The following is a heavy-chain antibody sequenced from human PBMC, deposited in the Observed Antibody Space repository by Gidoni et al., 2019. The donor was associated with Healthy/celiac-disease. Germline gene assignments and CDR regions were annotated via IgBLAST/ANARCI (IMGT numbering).Heavy chain of an antibody. J-gene: IGHJ4*02. CDR2: IWYDGSNK. CDR1: GFTFSSYG. CDR3: ARDGGRGAVAGTVNY. D-gene: IGHD6-19*01. Sequence: QVQLVESGGGVVQPGRSLRLSCAASGFTFSSYGMHWVRQAPGKGLEWVAVIWYDGSNKYYADSVKGRFTISRDNSKNTLYLQMNSLRAEDTAVYYCARDGGRGAVAGTVNYWGQGTLVTVSS. V-gene: IGHV3-33*01.